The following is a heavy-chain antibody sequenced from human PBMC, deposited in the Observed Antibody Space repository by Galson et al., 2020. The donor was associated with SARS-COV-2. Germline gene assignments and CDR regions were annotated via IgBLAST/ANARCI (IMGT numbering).Heavy chain of an antibody. CDR2: IYYSGGT. J-gene: IGHJ4*02. CDR1: GGSINSGDYY. V-gene: IGHV4-31*03. CDR3: ARLLQTRQLVGAADN. D-gene: IGHD1-26*01. Sequence: SETLSLTCTVSGGSINSGDYYWSCIRQPPGKGLEWIAYIYYSGGTYYNPSLKSRVAISIDTSKNQFSLRLTSVTAADTAVYYCARLLQTRQLVGAADNWGQGTLVTVSS.